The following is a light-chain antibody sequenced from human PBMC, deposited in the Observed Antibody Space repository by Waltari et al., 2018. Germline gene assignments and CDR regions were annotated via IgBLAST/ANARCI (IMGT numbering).Light chain of an antibody. CDR2: ENN. J-gene: IGLJ2*01. CDR3: SAWDRSLSTGL. V-gene: IGLV1-40*01. CDR1: SSNIGPGYY. Sequence: QSVLTQPPSASGAPGQRVTISCPGSSSNIGPGYYVSWYQQFPGIAPKLLIYENNKRPSGVSDRFSGSKSGTSASLTITGLQSEDEADYYCSAWDRSLSTGLFGGGTRLTVL.